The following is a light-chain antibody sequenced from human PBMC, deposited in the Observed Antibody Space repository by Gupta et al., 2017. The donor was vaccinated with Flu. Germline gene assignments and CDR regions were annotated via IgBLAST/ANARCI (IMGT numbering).Light chain of an antibody. CDR3: RQDLQTLT. J-gene: IGKJ5*01. CDR2: WGS. V-gene: IGKV2-28*01. CDR1: QSLLHSNGYNY. Sequence: DVVMTQSPLSLPVTPGEPAYISCRSSQSLLHSNGYNYLDWYLQKPEQSPQLLIYWGSKRDFGATGRFSGSGEDKDFTHKSSRGEDEDGGVYYDRQDLQTLTFGQGTRLDIK.